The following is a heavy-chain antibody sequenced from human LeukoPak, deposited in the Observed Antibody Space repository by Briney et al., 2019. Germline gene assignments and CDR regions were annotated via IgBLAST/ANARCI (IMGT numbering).Heavy chain of an antibody. J-gene: IGHJ4*02. CDR2: ISGRTGGT. D-gene: IGHD3-16*02. Sequence: GGSLRLSCAASGFTFNTNAMSWVRQAPGKGLEWVSAISGRTGGTYYADSVKGRFTMSRDNSRNMLYLQMNSLRDEDTAKYYCAKTVSGSYSYQGGDYWGQGTLVTVSS. CDR3: AKTVSGSYSYQGGDY. V-gene: IGHV3-23*01. CDR1: GFTFNTNA.